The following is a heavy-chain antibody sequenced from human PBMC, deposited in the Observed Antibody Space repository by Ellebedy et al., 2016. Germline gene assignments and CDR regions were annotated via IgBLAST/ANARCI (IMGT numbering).Heavy chain of an antibody. CDR2: IYYSGST. CDR1: DVSISGHY. V-gene: IGHV4-59*11. Sequence: SETLSLTCTVSDVSISGHYWSWVRQPPGKGPEWIGYIYYSGSTNYNPSLKSRVTISSDTSKNQFSLKLRSVTAADTAVYYCARASDWLAAAGSFDYWGQGSLVTVSS. D-gene: IGHD6-13*01. CDR3: ARASDWLAAAGSFDY. J-gene: IGHJ4*02.